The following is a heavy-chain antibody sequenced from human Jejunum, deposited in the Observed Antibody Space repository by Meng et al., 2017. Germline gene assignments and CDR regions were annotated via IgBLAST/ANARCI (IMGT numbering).Heavy chain of an antibody. D-gene: IGHD3-10*02. CDR3: ARADYVRYFDL. Sequence: VSPQGVGPGLVKPSAALSLTCAVSGGSIESNNWWTWIRQPPGQGLEWIGEVYHSGSTHYNPSLQSRVTISMDNSKNRFSLSLNSVTAADTAIYYCARADYVRYFDLWGRGTLVTVSS. J-gene: IGHJ2*01. V-gene: IGHV4-4*02. CDR2: VYHSGST. CDR1: GGSIESNNW.